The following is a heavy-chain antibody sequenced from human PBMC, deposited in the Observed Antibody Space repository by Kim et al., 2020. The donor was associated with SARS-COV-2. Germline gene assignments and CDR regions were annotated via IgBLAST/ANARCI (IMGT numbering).Heavy chain of an antibody. Sequence: SETLSLTCTVSGGSISSGGYYWSWIRQHPGKGLEWIGYIYYSGSTYYNPSLKSRVTISVDTSKNQFSLKLSSVTAADTAVYYCARVASLVVVAATPEDYWGQGTLVTVSS. CDR3: ARVASLVVVAATPEDY. D-gene: IGHD2-15*01. CDR2: IYYSGST. CDR1: GGSISSGGYY. J-gene: IGHJ4*02. V-gene: IGHV4-31*03.